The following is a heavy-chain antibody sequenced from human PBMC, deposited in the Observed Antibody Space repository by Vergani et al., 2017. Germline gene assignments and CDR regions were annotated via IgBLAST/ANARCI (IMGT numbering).Heavy chain of an antibody. CDR2: ISSSSSYI. Sequence: EVQLVESGGGLVKPGGSLRLSCAASGFTFSSYSMNWVRQAPGKGLEWVSSISSSSSYIYYADSVKGRFTISRDNAKNSLYLQMNSLRAEDTAVYYCARDRSGTTGGGHHWGQGTLVTVSS. CDR1: GFTFSSYS. CDR3: ARDRSGTTGGGHH. V-gene: IGHV3-21*01. D-gene: IGHD1-1*01. J-gene: IGHJ5*02.